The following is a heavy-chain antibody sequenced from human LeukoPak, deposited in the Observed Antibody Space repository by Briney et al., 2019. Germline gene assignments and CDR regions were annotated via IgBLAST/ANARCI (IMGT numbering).Heavy chain of an antibody. Sequence: QPGGSLRLSCAASGFTFSSYEMNWVRQAPGKGLEWVSYISSSGSTIYYADSVKGRFTISRDNAKNSLYLQMNSLRAEDTAVYYCARAGLYYYDSSGYRLEGAFDIWGQGTMVTVSS. D-gene: IGHD3-22*01. CDR2: ISSSGSTI. J-gene: IGHJ3*02. CDR3: ARAGLYYYDSSGYRLEGAFDI. CDR1: GFTFSSYE. V-gene: IGHV3-48*03.